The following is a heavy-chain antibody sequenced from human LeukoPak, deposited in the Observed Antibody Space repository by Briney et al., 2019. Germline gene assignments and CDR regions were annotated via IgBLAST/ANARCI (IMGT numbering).Heavy chain of an antibody. V-gene: IGHV4-59*07. D-gene: IGHD3-9*01. Sequence: SDTLYLTCTVSGGSISSYYWSWIRQPPGKGLGWIGYIYYRGSTNYNPSLMRRVTISVDTSKIQFSVKLSPVTAAATAVYYCASGLTGYYDWYFDYWGQGTLVTVSS. CDR1: GGSISSYY. J-gene: IGHJ4*02. CDR3: ASGLTGYYDWYFDY. CDR2: IYYRGST.